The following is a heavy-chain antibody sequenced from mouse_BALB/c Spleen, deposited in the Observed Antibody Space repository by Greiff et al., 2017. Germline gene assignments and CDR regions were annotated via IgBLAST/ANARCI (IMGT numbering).Heavy chain of an antibody. CDR1: GYSITSDYA. V-gene: IGHV3-2*02. Sequence: EVQGVESGPGLVKPSQSLSLTCTVTGYSITSDYAWNWIRQFPGNKLEWMGYISYSGSTSYNPSLKSRISITRDTSKNQFFLQLNSVTTEDTATYYCARLTYYDYPLYAMDYWGQGTSVTVSS. CDR2: ISYSGST. J-gene: IGHJ4*01. CDR3: ARLTYYDYPLYAMDY. D-gene: IGHD2-4*01.